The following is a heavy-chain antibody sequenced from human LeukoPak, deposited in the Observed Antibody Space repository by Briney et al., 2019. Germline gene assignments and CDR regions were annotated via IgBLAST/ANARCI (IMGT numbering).Heavy chain of an antibody. J-gene: IGHJ4*02. V-gene: IGHV4-31*03. D-gene: IGHD5-18*01. CDR2: ISNSGST. CDR3: ARMQLGYSFAS. CDR1: GGAVNSGGYY. Sequence: SETLSLTCTVSGGAVNSGGYYWNWIRQHPGRGLEWIGYISNSGSTYYNPSLKGRLFISLDTSKNHFSLKLRSVTSADAAVYFCARMQLGYSFASWGQGSLVTVSS.